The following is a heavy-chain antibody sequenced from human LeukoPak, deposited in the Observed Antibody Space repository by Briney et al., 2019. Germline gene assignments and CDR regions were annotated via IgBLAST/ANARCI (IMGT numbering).Heavy chain of an antibody. CDR3: ARAGYTYNTLYY. CDR2: INQDGSEK. V-gene: IGHV3-7*01. CDR1: GFTFNNYW. D-gene: IGHD3-3*01. J-gene: IGHJ4*02. Sequence: QPGGSLRLSCAASGFTFNNYWMTWVRQTPGKGLEWVATINQDGSEKYSVDSVKGRLTISRDNAKNSLYLQMDSLRAEDTAVYYCARAGYTYNTLYYWGQGTLVTVSS.